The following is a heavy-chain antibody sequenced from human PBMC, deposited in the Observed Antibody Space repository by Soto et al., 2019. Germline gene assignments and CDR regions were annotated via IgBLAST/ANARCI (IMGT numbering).Heavy chain of an antibody. CDR2: IIPIFNST. J-gene: IGHJ4*02. Sequence: QVQLVQSGAEVKTPGSSLKVSCKVSGSRFSNYVISWVRQAPGHGLEWLGRIIPIFNSTKYAQNFQGRVTITADKSTSTASLELSSLRSDDPAVYYCAREGRGQKAGYNGLVSLGYWGQGTLGTVSS. V-gene: IGHV1-69*06. D-gene: IGHD2-2*02. CDR1: GSRFSNYV. CDR3: AREGRGQKAGYNGLVSLGY.